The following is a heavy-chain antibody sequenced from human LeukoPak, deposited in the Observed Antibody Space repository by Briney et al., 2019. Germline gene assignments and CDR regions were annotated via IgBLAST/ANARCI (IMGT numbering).Heavy chain of an antibody. CDR1: GFTFSSYW. V-gene: IGHV3-7*03. Sequence: PGGSLRLSCAASGFTFSSYWMSWVRQAPGKGLEWVAHIKQDGSEKYYVDSVKGRFTISRDNAKNSLYLQMNSLRAEDTAVYYCARDRYSSGWYVYWSYYGMGVWGQGTTVTVSS. CDR2: IKQDGSEK. J-gene: IGHJ6*02. D-gene: IGHD6-19*01. CDR3: ARDRYSSGWYVYWSYYGMGV.